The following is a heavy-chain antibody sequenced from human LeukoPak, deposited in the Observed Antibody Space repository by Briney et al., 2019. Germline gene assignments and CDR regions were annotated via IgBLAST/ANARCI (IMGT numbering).Heavy chain of an antibody. Sequence: GGSLRLSCAASGFTCSGFGMHWVRQAPGKGLEWVAYIHTDQTIQYYADSVEGRFTISRDNSKNTLYLQMKTLRSEDTAVYYCGYYNSGSYSTPDSWGQGTQVTVSS. CDR3: GYYNSGSYSTPDS. V-gene: IGHV3-30*02. CDR1: GFTCSGFG. J-gene: IGHJ5*01. CDR2: IHTDQTIQ. D-gene: IGHD3-10*01.